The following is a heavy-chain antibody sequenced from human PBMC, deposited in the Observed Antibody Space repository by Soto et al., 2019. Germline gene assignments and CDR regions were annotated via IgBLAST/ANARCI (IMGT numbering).Heavy chain of an antibody. CDR1: GFTFSSYS. CDR3: ARDNIVVVPAAPYYYYMDV. D-gene: IGHD2-2*01. V-gene: IGHV3-21*01. J-gene: IGHJ6*03. CDR2: ISSSSSYI. Sequence: GGSLRLSCAASGFTFSSYSMNWVRQAPGKGLEWVSSISSSSSYIYYADSVKGRFTISRDNAKNSLYLQMNSLRAEDTAVYYCARDNIVVVPAAPYYYYMDVWGKGTTVTVSS.